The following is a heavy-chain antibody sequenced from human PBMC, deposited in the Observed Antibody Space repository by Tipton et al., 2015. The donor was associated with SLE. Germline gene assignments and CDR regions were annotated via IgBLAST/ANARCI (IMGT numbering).Heavy chain of an antibody. CDR1: GGSFSGYY. CDR2: INHSGST. D-gene: IGHD2-15*01. CDR3: ASDLPDTVVVAARDAFDI. Sequence: GLVKPSETLSLTCAVYGGSFSGYYWSWIRQPPGKGLEWIGEINHSGSTNYNPSLKSRVTISVDTSKNQFSLKLSSVTAADTAVYYCASDLPDTVVVAARDAFDIWGQGTMVTVSS. J-gene: IGHJ3*02. V-gene: IGHV4-34*01.